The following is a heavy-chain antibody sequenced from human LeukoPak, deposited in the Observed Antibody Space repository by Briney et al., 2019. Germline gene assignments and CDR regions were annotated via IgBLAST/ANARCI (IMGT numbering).Heavy chain of an antibody. J-gene: IGHJ4*02. CDR3: AKAGYYDSSGYYPDY. CDR1: GFTFSSYG. Sequence: HPGGSLRLSCAASGFTFSSYGMHWVRQAPGKGLEWVAFIRYDGSNKYYADSVKGRFTISRDNSKNTLYLQMNSLRAEDTAVYYCAKAGYYDSSGYYPDYWGQGTLVTVSS. D-gene: IGHD3-22*01. CDR2: IRYDGSNK. V-gene: IGHV3-30*02.